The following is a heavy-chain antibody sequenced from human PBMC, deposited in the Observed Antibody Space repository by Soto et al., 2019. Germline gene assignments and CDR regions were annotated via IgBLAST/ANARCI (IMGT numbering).Heavy chain of an antibody. CDR1: GFTFRSYA. CDR2: ISYDGSNK. CDR3: ARDGQVLTYYDIWTVGNWFDP. D-gene: IGHD3-9*01. V-gene: IGHV3-30-3*01. Sequence: QVQLVESGGGVVQPGRSLRLSCAASGFTFRSYAMHWVRQAPVKGLEWVAVISYDGSNKYYSDSVKGRFTISRDNPKNTLDLQMNSLRAEDTAVYYCARDGQVLTYYDIWTVGNWFDPWGQGTLVTVSS. J-gene: IGHJ5*02.